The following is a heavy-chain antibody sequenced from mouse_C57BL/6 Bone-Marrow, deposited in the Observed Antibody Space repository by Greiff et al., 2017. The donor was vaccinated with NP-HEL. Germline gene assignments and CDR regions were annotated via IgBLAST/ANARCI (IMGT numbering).Heavy chain of an antibody. J-gene: IGHJ3*01. CDR1: GYTFTSYW. CDR3: AYYSSSYPFAY. V-gene: IGHV1-50*01. D-gene: IGHD1-1*01. CDR2: IDPSDSYT. Sequence: QVQLQQPGAELVKPGASVKLSCKASGYTFTSYWMQWVKQRPGQGLEWIGEIDPSDSYTNYNQKFKGKATLTVDTSSSTAYMQLSSLTSDDSAVYYCAYYSSSYPFAYWGQGTLVTVSA.